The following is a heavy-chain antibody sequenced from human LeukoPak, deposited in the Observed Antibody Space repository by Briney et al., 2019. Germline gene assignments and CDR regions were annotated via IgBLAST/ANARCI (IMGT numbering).Heavy chain of an antibody. CDR2: IYGGGSGST. Sequence: GGSLRLSCAASGFTFSSYAMSWVRQAPGKGLEWVSGIYGGGSGSTFYAESVKGRFTISRDNSKNTLYLQMNSLRDEDTAIYYCAKDFTPDGIWGIDYWGRGTLITVSS. CDR3: AKDFTPDGIWGIDY. D-gene: IGHD7-27*01. V-gene: IGHV3-23*01. J-gene: IGHJ4*02. CDR1: GFTFSSYA.